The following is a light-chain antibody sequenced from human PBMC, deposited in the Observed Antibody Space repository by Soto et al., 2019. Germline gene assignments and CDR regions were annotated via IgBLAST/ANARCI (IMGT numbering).Light chain of an antibody. CDR1: QSVGSH. J-gene: IGKJ3*01. CDR3: QQYDNWPPFT. V-gene: IGKV3-15*01. CDR2: GAS. Sequence: EIVMTQSPATLSVAPGERATLSCRASQSVGSHLAWYQQRPGQAPRLLIYGASYRATGIPARFSGSGSGTDFTLIISSLQSEDFAVYYCQQYDNWPPFTFGPGTKXDIK.